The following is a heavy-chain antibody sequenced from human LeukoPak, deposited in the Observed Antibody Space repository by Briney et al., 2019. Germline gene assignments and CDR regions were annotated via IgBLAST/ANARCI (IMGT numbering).Heavy chain of an antibody. CDR2: ISSSSFKI. D-gene: IGHD6-13*01. Sequence: GGSLRLSCAASEFTFVRYAMNWVRQAPGKGLEWVSYISSSSFKIGYADSVKGRFTISRGNSKNSLYLQMDSLRVEDTAVYYCVRDPSYGSSWYYYMDVWGKRTTVTVSS. J-gene: IGHJ6*03. V-gene: IGHV3-48*04. CDR3: VRDPSYGSSWYYYMDV. CDR1: EFTFVRYA.